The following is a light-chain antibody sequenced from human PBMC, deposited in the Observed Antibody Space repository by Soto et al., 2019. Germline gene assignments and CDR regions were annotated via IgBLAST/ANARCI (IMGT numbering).Light chain of an antibody. CDR1: QSISSW. V-gene: IGKV1-5*01. CDR3: HQYDTSPRWT. J-gene: IGKJ1*01. Sequence: DIQMTQSPSTLSASVGDRVTITCRASQSISSWLAWYQQKPGKAPKLLISGASSRATGIPDRFSGSGSGTDFTLTISRLEPEDFAVYYCHQYDTSPRWTFGQGTKVDIK. CDR2: GAS.